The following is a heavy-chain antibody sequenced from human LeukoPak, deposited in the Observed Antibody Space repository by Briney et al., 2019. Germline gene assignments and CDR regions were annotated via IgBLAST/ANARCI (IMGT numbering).Heavy chain of an antibody. Sequence: EGPLRLSCAASGFIFSRYAMSWLRRAPGKGVEVVSEIRSSDESIDYADFVKGRFSITRDNSKNTLYMQMNSLRAEDTAVYYCAKGRLPTDYWGQGTLVTVSS. J-gene: IGHJ4*02. CDR1: GFIFSRYA. V-gene: IGHV3-23*01. CDR2: IRSSDESI. CDR3: AKGRLPTDY.